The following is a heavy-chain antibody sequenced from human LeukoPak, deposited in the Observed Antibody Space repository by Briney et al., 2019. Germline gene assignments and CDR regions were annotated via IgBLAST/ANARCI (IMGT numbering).Heavy chain of an antibody. Sequence: GGSLRLSCAASGFTFSNYGIHWVRQAPGKGLEWVAVISYDGSKKYYADFVKGRFTISRDNSKNTLHLQMNSLRAEDTAVYYCAKYYYSSGSYTAALDHWGQGTLVTVSS. J-gene: IGHJ4*02. CDR3: AKYYYSSGSYTAALDH. V-gene: IGHV3-30*18. D-gene: IGHD3-10*01. CDR1: GFTFSNYG. CDR2: ISYDGSKK.